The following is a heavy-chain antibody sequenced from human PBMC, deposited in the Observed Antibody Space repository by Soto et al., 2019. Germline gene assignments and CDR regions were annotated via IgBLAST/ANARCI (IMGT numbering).Heavy chain of an antibody. CDR1: GFTVSSYW. D-gene: IGHD6-13*01. CDR3: ARIAASGRGWDV. J-gene: IGHJ6*02. CDR2: IKQDGSEE. V-gene: IGHV3-7*01. Sequence: CVDSGFTVSSYWMSWVRQAPVKGLEWVGNIKQDGSEENYVDSVKGRFTISRDNAKNSMYLQMSSLRAEDTAVYYCARIAASGRGWDVWGQGTTVVVSS.